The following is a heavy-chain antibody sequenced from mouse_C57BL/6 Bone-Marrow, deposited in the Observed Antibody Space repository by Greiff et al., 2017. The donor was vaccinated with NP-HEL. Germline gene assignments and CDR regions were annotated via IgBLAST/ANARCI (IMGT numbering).Heavy chain of an antibody. CDR2: INPGSGGT. CDR1: GYAFTNYL. CDR3: ARGGIYYYFDY. V-gene: IGHV1-54*01. Sequence: VKLQESGAELVRPGTSVKVSCKASGYAFTNYLIEWVKQRPGQGLEWIGVINPGSGGTNYNEKFKGKATLTADKSSSTAYMQLSSLTSEDSAVYFCARGGIYYYFDYWGQGTTLTVSS. D-gene: IGHD1-1*01. J-gene: IGHJ2*01.